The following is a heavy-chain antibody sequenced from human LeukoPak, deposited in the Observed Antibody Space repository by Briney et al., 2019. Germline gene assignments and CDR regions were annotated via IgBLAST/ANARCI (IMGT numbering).Heavy chain of an antibody. CDR3: AKDQSPDTIDFYDFWSGYSFDY. CDR2: INPNSGGT. CDR1: GYTFTGYY. J-gene: IGHJ4*02. V-gene: IGHV1-2*04. D-gene: IGHD3-3*01. Sequence: ASVKVSCKASGYTFTGYYMHWVRQAPGQGLEWMGWINPNSGGTNYAQKFQGWVTMTRDTSISTAYMELSRLRSDDTAVYYCAKDQSPDTIDFYDFWSGYSFDYWGQGTLVTVSS.